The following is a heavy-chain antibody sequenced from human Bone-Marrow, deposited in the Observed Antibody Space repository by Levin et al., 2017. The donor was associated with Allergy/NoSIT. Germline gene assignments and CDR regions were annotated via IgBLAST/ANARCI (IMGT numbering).Heavy chain of an antibody. CDR1: GYTFTGYY. D-gene: IGHD1-20*01. J-gene: IGHJ5*02. V-gene: IGHV1-2*02. CDR2: INPGSGDT. Sequence: ASVKVSCKASGYTFTGYYIHWVRQAPGQGLEWMGWINPGSGDTNYAQQFHGRVTMTRDTSIDTAYIEGTRLKFDDSAVYFCARMLTGVWEWFDPWGQGTLVTVS. CDR3: ARMLTGVWEWFDP.